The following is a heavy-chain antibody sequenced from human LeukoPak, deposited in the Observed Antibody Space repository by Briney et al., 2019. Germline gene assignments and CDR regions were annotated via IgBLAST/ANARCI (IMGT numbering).Heavy chain of an antibody. D-gene: IGHD3-10*01. Sequence: SETLSLTCTVSGGSISSGDYYWSWIRQPPGKGLEWIGYIYYSGSTYYNPSLKSRVTISVDTSKNQFSLKLSSVTAADTAVYYCARALGDITMVRGVVDYWGQGTLVTVSS. CDR3: ARALGDITMVRGVVDY. CDR2: IYYSGST. V-gene: IGHV4-30-4*01. CDR1: GGSISSGDYY. J-gene: IGHJ4*02.